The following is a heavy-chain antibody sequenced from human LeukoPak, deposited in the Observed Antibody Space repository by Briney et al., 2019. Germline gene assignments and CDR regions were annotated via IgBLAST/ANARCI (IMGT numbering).Heavy chain of an antibody. D-gene: IGHD5-24*01. CDR2: INPNSGGT. CDR1: GYTFTGYY. Sequence: GASVKVSCKASGYTFTGYYMHWVRQAPGQGLEWMGWINPNSGGTNYAQKFQGRVTMTRDTSISTAYMELSRLRSDDTAVYYCARAKVEMATINAGLVYYYYYMDVWGKGTTVTVSS. J-gene: IGHJ6*03. CDR3: ARAKVEMATINAGLVYYYYYMDV. V-gene: IGHV1-2*02.